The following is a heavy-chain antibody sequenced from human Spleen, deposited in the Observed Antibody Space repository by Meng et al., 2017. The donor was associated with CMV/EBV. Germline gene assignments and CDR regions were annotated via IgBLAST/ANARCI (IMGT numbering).Heavy chain of an antibody. D-gene: IGHD3-16*01. CDR3: ARFGGDGYLDAFDI. CDR2: IYPGDSDA. J-gene: IGHJ3*02. CDR1: GYDFTRHW. Sequence: KVSCKASGYDFTRHWVGWVRQMPEKGLEWMAMIYPGDSDARYSPSFQGQVTISADKSTTNAYLQWSSLKASDTAIYYCARFGGDGYLDAFDIWGQGTMVTVSS. V-gene: IGHV5-51*01.